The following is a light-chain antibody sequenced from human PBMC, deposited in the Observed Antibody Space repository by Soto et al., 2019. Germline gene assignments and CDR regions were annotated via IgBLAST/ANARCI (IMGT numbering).Light chain of an antibody. J-gene: IGLJ1*01. CDR3: GSWDSSLSAYV. V-gene: IGLV2-14*01. Sequence: QSVLTQPASVSGSPGQSITISCTGTSSDVGGYNFVSWYQQHPGKAPKLMIYEVNNRPSGVSNRFSGSKSGTSATLGITGFQTGDEADYYCGSWDSSLSAYVFGTGTKLTVL. CDR2: EVN. CDR1: SSDVGGYNF.